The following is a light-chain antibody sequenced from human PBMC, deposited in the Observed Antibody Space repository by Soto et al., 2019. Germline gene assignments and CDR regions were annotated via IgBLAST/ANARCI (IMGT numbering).Light chain of an antibody. V-gene: IGKV1-5*01. CDR1: QTISSW. CDR3: QQSYSTPRT. J-gene: IGKJ5*01. Sequence: DIQMTQDPSTLSGSRGXGXTXTXXASQTISSWLAWYQQKPGKAPKLLIYDSSSLQSGVPSRFSGSGSGTEFTLTITSLQPDDFATYYCQQSYSTPRTFGQGTRLEIK. CDR2: DSS.